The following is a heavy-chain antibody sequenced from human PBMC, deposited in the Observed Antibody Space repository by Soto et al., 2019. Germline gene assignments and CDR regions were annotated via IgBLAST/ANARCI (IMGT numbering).Heavy chain of an antibody. Sequence: GGSLRLSCTASGITINNNYMSWVRQAPGKGLEWVSVIYSGGSTYCIDSVKGRFTSSRDNSKNTLYLQMNSLRAEDTAVYYCARMANYYGAFDYWGQGTLVTVSS. J-gene: IGHJ4*02. CDR3: ARMANYYGAFDY. CDR2: IYSGGST. CDR1: GITINNNY. D-gene: IGHD4-17*01. V-gene: IGHV3-66*01.